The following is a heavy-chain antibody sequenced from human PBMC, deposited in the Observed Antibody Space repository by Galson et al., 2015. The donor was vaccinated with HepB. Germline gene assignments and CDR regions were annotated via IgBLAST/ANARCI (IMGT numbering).Heavy chain of an antibody. CDR1: GYNFTTYW. CDR2: IYPGDSAT. D-gene: IGHD6-19*01. V-gene: IGHV5-51*01. J-gene: IGHJ3*02. CDR3: ARRTVVAGHAFDI. Sequence: QSGAEVKKPGESLKISCKGSGYNFTTYWIGWVRQMPGKGLEWMGIIYPGDSATTYSPSFQGQVTISADKSLSTAYLQWSSLKASDTAMYYCARRTVVAGHAFDIWGQGTLVTVSS.